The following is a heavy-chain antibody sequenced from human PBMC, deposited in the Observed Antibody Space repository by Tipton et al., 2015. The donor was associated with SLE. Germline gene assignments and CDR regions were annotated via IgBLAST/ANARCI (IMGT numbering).Heavy chain of an antibody. Sequence: SLRLSCSASGFTFMDYGIHWVRQSPGKGLEWVAFISYHEGEKYYADSVKGRFTISRDNSENAVYLQMSSLRGDDTAVFYCARGSLTAPAQFDYWGQGTLVTVSS. V-gene: IGHV3-33*01. CDR1: GFTFMDYG. CDR3: ARGSLTAPAQFDY. D-gene: IGHD2-21*02. J-gene: IGHJ4*02. CDR2: ISYHEGEK.